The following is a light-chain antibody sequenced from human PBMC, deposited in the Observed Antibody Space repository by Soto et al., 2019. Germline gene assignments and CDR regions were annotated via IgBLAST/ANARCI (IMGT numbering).Light chain of an antibody. CDR2: DNN. V-gene: IGLV1-51*01. CDR1: SSNIGNSY. Sequence: QSVLTQPPSVSAAPGQRVTISCPGSSSNIGNSYLSWYQHLPGTAPKLLIYDNNKRPSEIPDRFSGSKSGTSATLGITGLQTGDEAHYYCGAWDTSLSAVVFGGGTKLTVL. CDR3: GAWDTSLSAVV. J-gene: IGLJ2*01.